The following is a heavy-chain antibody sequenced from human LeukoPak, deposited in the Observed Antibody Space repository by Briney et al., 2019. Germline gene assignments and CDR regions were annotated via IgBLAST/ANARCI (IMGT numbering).Heavy chain of an antibody. D-gene: IGHD4-17*01. CDR2: INPKSGGT. V-gene: IGHV1-2*02. Sequence: ASVNVSCKASGYTFTGYYMHWVRQAPGQGLEWMGWINPKSGGTNYAQKFQGRVTMTRDTSISTAYMELSRLISDDTAVYYCARATDYGDYGYYFGMDVWGQGTPVTVSS. CDR3: ARATDYGDYGYYFGMDV. J-gene: IGHJ6*02. CDR1: GYTFTGYY.